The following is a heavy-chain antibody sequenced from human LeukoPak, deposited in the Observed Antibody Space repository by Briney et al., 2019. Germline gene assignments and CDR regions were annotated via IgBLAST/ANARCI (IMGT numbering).Heavy chain of an antibody. V-gene: IGHV4-61*02. Sequence: PLDTLSLTCRVSGGSISSGSYYWSWIRQPAGKGTEWVGRIYTSGSTNYKPSLKSRVTISVDTSKNQFSLKLSSVTAADTAVYYCARARVGVVSSLGYYYYYYMDVWGKGTTVTVS. CDR3: ARARVGVVSSLGYYYYYYMDV. CDR2: IYTSGST. CDR1: GGSISSGSYY. J-gene: IGHJ6*03. D-gene: IGHD3-3*01.